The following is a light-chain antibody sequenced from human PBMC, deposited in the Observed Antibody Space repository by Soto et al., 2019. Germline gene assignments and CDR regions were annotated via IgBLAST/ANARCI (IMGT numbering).Light chain of an antibody. Sequence: EIEMTQSPATLSLAPGERVTLSCRASESVSTNLAWYQQKAGQAPRLLIYAASTRATGIPARFSGSGSGTEFTLTISSLQSEDFAVYYCQQYRSWPRTFGQGTKVDIK. CDR3: QQYRSWPRT. CDR1: ESVSTN. CDR2: AAS. J-gene: IGKJ1*01. V-gene: IGKV3-15*01.